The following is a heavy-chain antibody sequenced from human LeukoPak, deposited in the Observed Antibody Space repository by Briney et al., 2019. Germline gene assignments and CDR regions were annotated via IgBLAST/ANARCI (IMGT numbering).Heavy chain of an antibody. V-gene: IGHV1-69*13. Sequence: ASVKVSCKASGGTFSSYAISWVRQAPGQGLEWMGGIIPIFGTANYAQKFQGRVTITADESTSTAYMELSGLRSEDTAVYYCAGIVAAAGKRETIDYWGQGTLVTVSS. D-gene: IGHD6-13*01. CDR2: IIPIFGTA. CDR1: GGTFSSYA. CDR3: AGIVAAAGKRETIDY. J-gene: IGHJ4*02.